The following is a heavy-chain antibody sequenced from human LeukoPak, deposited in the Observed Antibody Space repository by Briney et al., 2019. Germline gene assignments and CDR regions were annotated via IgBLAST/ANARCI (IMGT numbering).Heavy chain of an antibody. CDR1: GDTVSSSIAV. D-gene: IGHD1-1*01. CDR3: AQINWDDAFDS. J-gene: IGHJ3*02. Sequence: SQTLSLTCAISGDTVSSSIAVWNWIRHSPSRGLEWLRKTYYRSTWHHDYAGSVTGRLTITPDTSKNQFSLQLNSVTRGDTAGYYCAQINWDDAFDSLGQGGMVTVSS. V-gene: IGHV6-1*01. CDR2: TYYRSTWHH.